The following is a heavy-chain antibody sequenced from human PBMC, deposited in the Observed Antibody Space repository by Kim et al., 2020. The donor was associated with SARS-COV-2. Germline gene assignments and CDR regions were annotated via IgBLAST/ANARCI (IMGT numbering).Heavy chain of an antibody. D-gene: IGHD2-21*02. CDR1: GGSISSSSYY. CDR3: ARLSSVVVTAIDY. CDR2: IYYSGST. Sequence: SETLSLTCTVSGGSISSSSYYWGWIRQPPGKGLEWIGSIYYSGSTYYNPSLKSRVTISVDTSKNQFSLKLSSVTAADTAVYYCARLSSVVVTAIDYWGQGTLVTVSS. V-gene: IGHV4-39*01. J-gene: IGHJ4*02.